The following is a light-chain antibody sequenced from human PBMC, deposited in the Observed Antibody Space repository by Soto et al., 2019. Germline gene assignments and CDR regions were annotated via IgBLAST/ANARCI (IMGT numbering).Light chain of an antibody. V-gene: IGKV3D-20*02. J-gene: IGKJ4*01. CDR3: QQRSSWPLT. CDR2: GAS. CDR1: QSVSSSY. Sequence: EIVLTQSPGTLSLSPGERATLSFRASQSVSSSYLAWYQQKPGQAPRLLIYGASSRATGIPDRFSGSGSGTDFTLTITRLEPEDSAIYYCQQRSSWPLTFGGGTKVDNK.